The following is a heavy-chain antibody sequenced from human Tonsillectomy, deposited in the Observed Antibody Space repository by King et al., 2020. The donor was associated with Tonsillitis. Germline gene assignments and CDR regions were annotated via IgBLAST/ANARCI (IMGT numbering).Heavy chain of an antibody. D-gene: IGHD1-26*01. V-gene: IGHV3-21*01. CDR2: ISPRSDYI. J-gene: IGHJ3*01. Sequence: VQLVESGGGLVEPGGSLRLSCTASGFTFSDHSMNWVRQAPGKGVEWVTSISPRSDYIYYADPMKGRFTVSRDNAKKSLYLQLNSLGAEDTAVYYCARGNGGSYLRDDALDPWGQGTRVTV. CDR3: ARGNGGSYLRDDALDP. CDR1: GFTFSDHS.